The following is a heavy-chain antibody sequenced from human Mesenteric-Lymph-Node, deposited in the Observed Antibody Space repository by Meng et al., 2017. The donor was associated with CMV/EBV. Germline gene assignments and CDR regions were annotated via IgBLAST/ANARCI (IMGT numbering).Heavy chain of an antibody. CDR1: GFTFSSYS. J-gene: IGHJ6*02. CDR3: ARSAYYDFWSGYYGDYWEASYYYYGMDV. Sequence: RGSLRLSCAASGFTFSSYSMNWVRQAPGKGLEWVSSISSSSSYIYYADSVKGRFTISRDNAKNSLYLQMNSLRAENTAVYYCARSAYYDFWSGYYGDYWEASYYYYGMDVWGQGTTVTVSS. V-gene: IGHV3-21*01. CDR2: ISSSSSYI. D-gene: IGHD3-3*01.